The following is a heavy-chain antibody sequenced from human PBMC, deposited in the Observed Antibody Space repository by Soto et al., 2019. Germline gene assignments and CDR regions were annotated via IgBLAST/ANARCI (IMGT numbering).Heavy chain of an antibody. J-gene: IGHJ6*03. Sequence: EVQLVESGGGLVQPGGSLRLSCAASGFTFSSYDMHWVRQATGKGLEWVSVIGTAGDTYYAGSVKGRFTISGENAKNSFNLQMNSLRAGDTAVYYCARGAPSLQGYYYYMDVWGKGTTVTVSS. CDR1: GFTFSSYD. CDR2: IGTAGDT. CDR3: ARGAPSLQGYYYYMDV. V-gene: IGHV3-13*01.